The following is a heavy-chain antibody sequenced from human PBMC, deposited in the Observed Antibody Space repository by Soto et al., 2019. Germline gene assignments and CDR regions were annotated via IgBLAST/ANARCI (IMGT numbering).Heavy chain of an antibody. Sequence: ASVKVSCKASGYSFTSYYMHLVRQAPGQGLEWMGIIHPNDGTTSYAQKFQGRVTMTRDTSTSTVYMEVSSLRSEDTAVYYCARIGVGSPFDPWGQGTLVTVSS. V-gene: IGHV1-46*01. D-gene: IGHD3-10*01. J-gene: IGHJ5*02. CDR3: ARIGVGSPFDP. CDR2: IHPNDGTT. CDR1: GYSFTSYY.